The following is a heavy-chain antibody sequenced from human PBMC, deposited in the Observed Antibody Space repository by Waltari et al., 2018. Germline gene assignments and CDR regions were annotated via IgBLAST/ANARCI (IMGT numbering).Heavy chain of an antibody. V-gene: IGHV3-NL1*01. J-gene: IGHJ5*01. CDR1: GFTFSSYG. CDR3: ATSMAVAGKGRGWFDS. D-gene: IGHD6-19*01. CDR2: IYTGGST. Sequence: QVQLVESGGGVVQPGRSLRLSCAASGFTFSSYGMHWVRQAPGKGLEWVSVIYTGGSTDYADSVKGRFTISRDNAKNTLYLQMNSLRAEDTAVYYCATSMAVAGKGRGWFDSWGQGTLVTVSS.